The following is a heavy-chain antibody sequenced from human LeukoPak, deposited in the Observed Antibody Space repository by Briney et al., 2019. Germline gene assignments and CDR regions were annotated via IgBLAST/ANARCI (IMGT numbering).Heavy chain of an antibody. Sequence: SETLSLTCTVSGGSVSSGSYYWSRIRQPPGKGLEWIGYIYYSGSTNYNPSLKSRVTISVDTSKNQFSLKLSSVTAADTAVYYCARDVYCSGGSCSAYNWFDPWGQGTLVTVSS. CDR1: GGSVSSGSYY. D-gene: IGHD2-15*01. V-gene: IGHV4-61*01. CDR3: ARDVYCSGGSCSAYNWFDP. J-gene: IGHJ5*02. CDR2: IYYSGST.